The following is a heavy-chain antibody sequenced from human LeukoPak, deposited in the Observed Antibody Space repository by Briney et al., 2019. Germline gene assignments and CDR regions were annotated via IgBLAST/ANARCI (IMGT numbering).Heavy chain of an antibody. V-gene: IGHV3-30*02. CDR3: ARAPQGLAPPDYPFDY. J-gene: IGHJ4*02. D-gene: IGHD3-16*01. Sequence: GGSLRLSCAASGFTFSTYGIHWVRQAPGKGLEWVAFIRYDGSNKYYADSVKGRFTISRDNSKNTLYLQMNSLRAEDTAVYYCARAPQGLAPPDYPFDYWGQGTLVTVSS. CDR1: GFTFSTYG. CDR2: IRYDGSNK.